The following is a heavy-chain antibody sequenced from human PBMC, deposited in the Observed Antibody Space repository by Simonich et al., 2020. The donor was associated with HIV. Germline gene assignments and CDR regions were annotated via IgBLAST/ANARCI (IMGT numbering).Heavy chain of an antibody. CDR3: ATDGYYYDSIRF. CDR2: INQDGSGK. J-gene: IGHJ4*02. CDR1: GFTFSRYW. D-gene: IGHD3-22*01. Sequence: EVQLVESGGGLVQPGGSLRLSCAASGFTFSRYWMTWVRQAPGEGLEWVTNINQDGSGKYYVDSVKGRFTISRDNAKNLLYLQMNNLRAEDTAVYYCATDGYYYDSIRFWGQGTLVTVSS. V-gene: IGHV3-7*01.